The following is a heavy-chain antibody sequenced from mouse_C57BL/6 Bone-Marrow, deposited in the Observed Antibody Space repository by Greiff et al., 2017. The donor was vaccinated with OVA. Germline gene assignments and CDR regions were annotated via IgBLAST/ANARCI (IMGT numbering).Heavy chain of an antibody. D-gene: IGHD2-2*01. CDR3: ARSMVTTGHYYAMDY. CDR1: GFTFSSYG. V-gene: IGHV5-6*01. Sequence: EVQVVESGGDLVKPGGSLKLSCAASGFTFSSYGMSWVRQTPDKRLEWVATISSGGSYTYYPDSVKGRFTISRDNAKNTLYLQMSSLKSEDTAMYYCARSMVTTGHYYAMDYWGQGTSVTVSS. J-gene: IGHJ4*01. CDR2: ISSGGSYT.